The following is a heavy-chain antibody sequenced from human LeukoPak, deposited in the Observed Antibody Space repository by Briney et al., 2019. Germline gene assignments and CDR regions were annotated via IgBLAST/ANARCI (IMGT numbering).Heavy chain of an antibody. CDR1: GFTFSSYA. J-gene: IGHJ4*02. D-gene: IGHD3-22*01. CDR2: ISGSGGST. CDR3: AKDRAYYDDSSGYYYY. Sequence: PGGSLRLSCAASGFTFSSYAMSWVRQAPGTGLEWVSAISGSGGSTYYADSVKGRFTISRDNSKNTLYLQMNSLRAEDTAVYYCAKDRAYYDDSSGYYYYWGQGTLVTVSS. V-gene: IGHV3-23*01.